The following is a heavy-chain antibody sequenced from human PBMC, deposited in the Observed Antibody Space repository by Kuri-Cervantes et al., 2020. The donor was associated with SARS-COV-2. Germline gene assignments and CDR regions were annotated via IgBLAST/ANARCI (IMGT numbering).Heavy chain of an antibody. CDR2: IYYSGST. J-gene: IGHJ4*02. D-gene: IGHD3-3*01. CDR3: ARHRRIRFLEWLSPFDY. Sequence: SETLSLTCTVSGGSIISSSYYWGWIRQPPGKGLEWIGSIYYSGSTYYNPSLKSRVTISVDTSKNQFSLKLSSVTAADTAVYYCARHRRIRFLEWLSPFDYWGQGTLVTVSS. V-gene: IGHV4-39*01. CDR1: GGSIISSSYY.